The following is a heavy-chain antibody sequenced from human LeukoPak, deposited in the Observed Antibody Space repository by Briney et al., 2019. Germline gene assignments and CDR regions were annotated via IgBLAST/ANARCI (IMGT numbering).Heavy chain of an antibody. Sequence: PSETLSLTCTVSGYSISSGYYWGWIRQPPGKGLEWIGSIYHSGSTYYNPSLKSRVTISVDTSKNQFSLKLSSVTAADTAVYYCARQANWGYYFDYWGQGTLVTVSS. CDR1: GYSISSGYY. D-gene: IGHD7-27*01. CDR2: IYHSGST. CDR3: ARQANWGYYFDY. V-gene: IGHV4-38-2*02. J-gene: IGHJ4*02.